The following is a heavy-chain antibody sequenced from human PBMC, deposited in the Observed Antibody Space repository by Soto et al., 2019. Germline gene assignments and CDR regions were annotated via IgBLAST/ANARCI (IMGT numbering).Heavy chain of an antibody. V-gene: IGHV1-69*02. CDR1: GGTFSSYT. J-gene: IGHJ5*02. Sequence: QVQLVQSGAEVKKPGSSVKVSCKASGGTFSSYTISWVRQAPGQGLEWMGRIIPILGIANYAQKFQGRVTITADKSTSTAYMELSSLRSEDTAVYYCARVDCSGGSCYPPGLPWRQGTLVTVSS. D-gene: IGHD2-15*01. CDR3: ARVDCSGGSCYPPGLP. CDR2: IIPILGIA.